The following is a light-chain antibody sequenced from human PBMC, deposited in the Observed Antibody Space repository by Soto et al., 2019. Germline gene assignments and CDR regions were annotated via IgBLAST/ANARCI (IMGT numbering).Light chain of an antibody. Sequence: DIQMTQSPSTLSASVGDRVTITCRASQSISSWLAWYQQKPGKAPKLLIYDASSLESGVPSRFSGSGSGTEFTLTISSLQPHDFATYYCQQYNSYSPLTFGGGTKV. CDR1: QSISSW. CDR3: QQYNSYSPLT. J-gene: IGKJ4*01. V-gene: IGKV1-5*01. CDR2: DAS.